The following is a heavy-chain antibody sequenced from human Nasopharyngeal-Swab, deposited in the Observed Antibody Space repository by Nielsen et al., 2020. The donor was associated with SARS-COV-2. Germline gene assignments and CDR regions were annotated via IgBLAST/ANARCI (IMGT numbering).Heavy chain of an antibody. D-gene: IGHD1-26*01. CDR3: AKDRVGNYYYGMDV. J-gene: IGHJ6*02. Sequence: GGSLRLSCAASGFTFSSSGMHWVRQAPGKGLEWVAVISYDGSNKYYADSVKGRFTISRDNSKNTMYLQMNSLRAEDTAMYYCAKDRVGNYYYGMDVWGQGTTVTVPS. CDR1: GFTFSSSG. CDR2: ISYDGSNK. V-gene: IGHV3-30*18.